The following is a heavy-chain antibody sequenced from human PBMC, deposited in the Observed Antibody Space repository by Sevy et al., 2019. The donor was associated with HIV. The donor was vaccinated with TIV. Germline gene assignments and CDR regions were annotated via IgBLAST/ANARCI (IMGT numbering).Heavy chain of an antibody. V-gene: IGHV2-5*02. D-gene: IGHD3-9*01. Sequence: SGPTLVKPTRTLTLTCTFSGFSFSTSGVGVGWIRQPPGKAPEWLAMIYWDGDTRYSPSLMNRLTITKDTSKDQVVLRMANMEPVDTGTYYCAHRRSKGITITEFDYWGQGTLVTVSS. CDR1: GFSFSTSGVG. CDR3: AHRRSKGITITEFDY. J-gene: IGHJ4*02. CDR2: IYWDGDT.